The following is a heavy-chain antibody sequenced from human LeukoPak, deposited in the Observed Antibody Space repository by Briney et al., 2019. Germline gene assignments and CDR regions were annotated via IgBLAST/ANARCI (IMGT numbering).Heavy chain of an antibody. CDR3: ARYTGSDSGRWLDP. CDR1: GGSMNSYY. J-gene: IGHJ5*02. D-gene: IGHD1-26*01. Sequence: PSETLSLTCSVSGGSMNSYYWSWIRQPPGKGLEWIGYIHSSGSTTYNPSLKSRVTISLATSKNQLSLKLNSVSAADTAVYYCARYTGSDSGRWLDPWSQGTLVTVSS. V-gene: IGHV4-59*01. CDR2: IHSSGST.